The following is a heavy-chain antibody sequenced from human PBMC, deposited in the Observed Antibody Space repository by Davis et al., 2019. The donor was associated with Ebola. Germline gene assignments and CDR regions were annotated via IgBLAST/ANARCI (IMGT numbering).Heavy chain of an antibody. V-gene: IGHV3-11*06. CDR3: ARGDYYDWVLSDAFDI. Sequence: GESLKISCAASGFIFSDYYMSWIRQAPGKGLEWVSYISSSTFDTNYADSVKGRFTISRDNAKNSVYLQMSSLRAEDTAVYYCARGDYYDWVLSDAFDIWGQGTMVTVSS. CDR1: GFIFSDYY. D-gene: IGHD3-22*01. CDR2: ISSSTFDT. J-gene: IGHJ3*02.